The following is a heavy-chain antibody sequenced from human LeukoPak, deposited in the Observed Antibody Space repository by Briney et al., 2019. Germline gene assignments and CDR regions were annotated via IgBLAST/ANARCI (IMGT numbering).Heavy chain of an antibody. CDR2: ISGSGGST. Sequence: GGSLRLSCAASGFTFDNFAMNWVREAPGKGQEWVSAISGSGGSTYYADSVKGRFTISRDNSKNTLYLQMNSLRAEDTAVYYFAKGCSSTSCYNHPLPPDYWGQGALVTVSS. J-gene: IGHJ4*02. CDR3: AKGCSSTSCYNHPLPPDY. V-gene: IGHV3-23*01. CDR1: GFTFDNFA. D-gene: IGHD2-2*02.